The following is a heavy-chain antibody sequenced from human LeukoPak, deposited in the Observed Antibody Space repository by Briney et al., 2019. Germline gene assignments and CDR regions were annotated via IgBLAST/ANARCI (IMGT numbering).Heavy chain of an antibody. J-gene: IGHJ6*03. CDR2: MNPNSGNT. Sequence: ASVKVSCKASGYTLTSYDINWVRQATGQGLEWMGWMNPNSGNTGYAQKFQGRVTMTRNTSISTAYMELSSLRSEDTAVYYCARPQAPYYYYYYYMDVWGKGTTVTVSS. V-gene: IGHV1-8*01. CDR3: ARPQAPYYYYYYYMDV. CDR1: GYTLTSYD.